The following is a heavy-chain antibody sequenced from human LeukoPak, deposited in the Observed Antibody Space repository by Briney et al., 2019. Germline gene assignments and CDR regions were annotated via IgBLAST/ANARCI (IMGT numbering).Heavy chain of an antibody. Sequence: SETLSLTCAVYGGSCSGYYWSWIRQPPGKGLEWIGEINHSGSTNYNPSLKSRVTISVDTSKNQFSLKLSSVTAADTAVYYCARLYYYDSSGYYLLDYYYGMDVWGQGTTVTVSS. J-gene: IGHJ6*02. D-gene: IGHD3-22*01. CDR3: ARLYYYDSSGYYLLDYYYGMDV. V-gene: IGHV4-34*01. CDR1: GGSCSGYY. CDR2: INHSGST.